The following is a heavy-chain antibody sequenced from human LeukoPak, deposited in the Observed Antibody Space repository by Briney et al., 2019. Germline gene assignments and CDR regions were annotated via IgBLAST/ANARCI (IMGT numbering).Heavy chain of an antibody. Sequence: SGGSLRLSCAASGFTFSSYSMNWVRQAPGKGLEWVSSISSSSSYIYYAASVSGRFTISRDNAKNSLYLQMNSLRAEDTAVYDCERAVKLWFQFDYWGQGTLVTVSS. CDR1: GFTFSSYS. CDR2: ISSSSSYI. D-gene: IGHD5-18*01. V-gene: IGHV3-21*01. CDR3: ERAVKLWFQFDY. J-gene: IGHJ4*02.